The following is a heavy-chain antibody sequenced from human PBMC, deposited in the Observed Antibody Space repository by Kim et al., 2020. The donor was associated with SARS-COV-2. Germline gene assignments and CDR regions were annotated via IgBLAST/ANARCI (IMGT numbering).Heavy chain of an antibody. J-gene: IGHJ6*02. CDR3: ARSYCSTTSCNYGMDV. CDR1: GFTVSSNF. Sequence: GGSLRLSCAASGFTVSSNFMTWVRQAPGKGLEWVSVIYTDGRTYSADSVKGRFTISRDNSENTLYLQMNSLRAEDTALYYCARSYCSTTSCNYGMDVWGQGTTVTVSS. D-gene: IGHD2-2*01. CDR2: IYTDGRT. V-gene: IGHV3-53*01.